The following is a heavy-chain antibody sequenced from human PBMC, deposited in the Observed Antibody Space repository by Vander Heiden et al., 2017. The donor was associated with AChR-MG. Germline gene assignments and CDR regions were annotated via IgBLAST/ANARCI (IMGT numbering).Heavy chain of an antibody. CDR3: ARSMIRGVVAYGYGLDV. V-gene: IGHV3-23*01. CDR1: GLTFITFT. CDR2: IGGSGNNI. Sequence: EEQLLESWDGLVHPGGSLSPSCTGPGLTFITFTNTWVRQGRGKGLGWVSIIGGSGNNIHYARSVKGRFTVSRDKSKNTLSMHVNSLRAEDTAVYYCARSMIRGVVAYGYGLDVWGRGTTVTVSS. D-gene: IGHD3-10*01. J-gene: IGHJ3*01.